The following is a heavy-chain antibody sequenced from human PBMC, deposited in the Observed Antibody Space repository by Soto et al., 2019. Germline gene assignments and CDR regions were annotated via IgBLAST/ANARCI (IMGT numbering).Heavy chain of an antibody. CDR1: GGTFSSYA. CDR3: ARVWEVRGVIGDYYYYGMDV. J-gene: IGHJ6*02. Sequence: SVKVSCKASGGTFSSYAISWVRQAPGQGLEWMGGIIPIFGTANYAQKFQGRVTITADESTSTAYMELSSLRSEDTAVYYCARVWEVRGVIGDYYYYGMDVWGQGTTVTVSS. V-gene: IGHV1-69*13. CDR2: IIPIFGTA. D-gene: IGHD3-10*01.